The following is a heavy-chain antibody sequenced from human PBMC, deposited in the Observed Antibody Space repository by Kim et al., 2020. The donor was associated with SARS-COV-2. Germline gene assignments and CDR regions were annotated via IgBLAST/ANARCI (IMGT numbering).Heavy chain of an antibody. CDR2: IYYSGST. CDR1: GGSISSSSYY. V-gene: IGHV4-39*01. J-gene: IGHJ4*02. D-gene: IGHD2-15*01. CDR3: ARAQDIVVVVAATTPPYYFDY. Sequence: SETLSLTCTVSGGSISSSSYYWGWIRQPPGKGLEWIGSIYYSGSTYYNPSLKSRVTISVDTSKNQFSLKLSSVTAADTAVYYCARAQDIVVVVAATTPPYYFDYWGQGTLVTVSS.